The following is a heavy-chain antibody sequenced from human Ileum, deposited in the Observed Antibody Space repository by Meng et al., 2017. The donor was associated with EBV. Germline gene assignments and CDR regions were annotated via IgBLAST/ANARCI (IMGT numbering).Heavy chain of an antibody. Sequence: QVQLDGSGPWLGKPSGTLSLTCAVSGDSVSGSDWWSWVRQPPGKGLEWIGEVYHDGATNYHPSLKSRVTISLDKSKNEVNLHLNSLTAADTAVYFCARSSPIVRGLDYWGQGTLVTVSS. CDR2: VYHDGAT. CDR3: ARSSPIVRGLDY. V-gene: IGHV4-4*02. D-gene: IGHD3-10*01. J-gene: IGHJ4*02. CDR1: GDSVSGSDW.